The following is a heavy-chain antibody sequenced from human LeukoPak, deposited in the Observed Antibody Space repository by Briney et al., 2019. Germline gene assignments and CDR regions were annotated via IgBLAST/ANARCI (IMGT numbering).Heavy chain of an antibody. CDR3: ERDRCSSTSCYKGSIWFDP. J-gene: IGHJ5*02. Sequence: PSETLSLTCTVSGGSISSYYWSWIRQPPGKGLEWIGYIYYSGSTNYNPSLKSRVTISVDTSKNQFSLKLSSVTAADTAVYYCERDRCSSTSCYKGSIWFDPWGQGTLVTVSS. CDR2: IYYSGST. V-gene: IGHV4-59*01. CDR1: GGSISSYY. D-gene: IGHD2-2*02.